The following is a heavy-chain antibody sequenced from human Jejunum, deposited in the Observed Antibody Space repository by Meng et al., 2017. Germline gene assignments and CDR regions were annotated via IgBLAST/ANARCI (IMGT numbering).Heavy chain of an antibody. V-gene: IGHV4-39*07. CDR1: GASISGSETY. J-gene: IGHJ4*02. CDR3: ARGPLFSPTDF. D-gene: IGHD3-9*01. CDR2: IYYSGSP. Sequence: SETLSLTCTVPGASISGSETYWGWIRQPPGKRLEWIGSIYYSGSPYYNPSLKSRVTMSVDMSKNQFSLKLSSVTAADTAVYYCARGPLFSPTDFWGQGTLVTVSS.